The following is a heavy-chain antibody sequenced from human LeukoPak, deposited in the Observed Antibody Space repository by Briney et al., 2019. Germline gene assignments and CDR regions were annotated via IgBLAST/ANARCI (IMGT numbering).Heavy chain of an antibody. CDR3: AKSSGQFDY. CDR1: GFTFSNHG. Sequence: GGSLRLSCAASGFTFSNHGMNWVHQAPGKGLEWVSGISPSGDITYYADSVKGRFTISRDNSKNTLYLQMNSLRAEDTAVYYCAKSSGQFDYWGQGTLVTVSS. V-gene: IGHV3-23*01. CDR2: ISPSGDIT. D-gene: IGHD6-25*01. J-gene: IGHJ4*02.